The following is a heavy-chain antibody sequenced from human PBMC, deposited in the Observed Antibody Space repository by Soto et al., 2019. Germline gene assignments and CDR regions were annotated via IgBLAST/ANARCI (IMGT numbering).Heavy chain of an antibody. CDR3: ARDGTLYDSSGYYYLY. CDR2: IIPMFGKA. Sequence: SGKVSCKASGGTFSRYAISWVRQAPGQGLEWMGGIIPMFGKANYAQKFQGRVTITADESTSTGHMELRSLRSEDTAVYYCARDGTLYDSSGYYYLYWGQGTLVTVSS. D-gene: IGHD3-22*01. J-gene: IGHJ4*02. CDR1: GGTFSRYA. V-gene: IGHV1-69*13.